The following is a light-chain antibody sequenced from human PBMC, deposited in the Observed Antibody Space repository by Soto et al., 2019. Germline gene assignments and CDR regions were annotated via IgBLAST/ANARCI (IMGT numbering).Light chain of an antibody. V-gene: IGKV1-39*01. CDR3: QQYSDWRPQ. CDR1: QSISTF. CDR2: AAS. J-gene: IGKJ1*01. Sequence: DIQMTQSPSSLSASVGDRGTITCRASQSISTFLNWYQQKPGKAPNLLIYAASGLQSGVPSRFSGSGSGTEFTLTISSLQSEDFAVYYCQQYSDWRPQFGQGTKWIS.